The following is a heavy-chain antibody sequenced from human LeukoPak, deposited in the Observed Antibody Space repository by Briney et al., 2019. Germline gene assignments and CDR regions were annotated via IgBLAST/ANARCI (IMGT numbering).Heavy chain of an antibody. Sequence: ASVKVSCKVSGYTLTELSMHWVRQAPGKGLEWMGGFDPEDGETIYAQKFQGRVTMTEDTSTDTAYMELSSLRSEDTAVYYCATDPWGLLLESYWGQGTLVTVSS. CDR3: ATDPWGLLLESY. CDR2: FDPEDGET. CDR1: GYTLTELS. J-gene: IGHJ4*02. V-gene: IGHV1-24*01. D-gene: IGHD1-26*01.